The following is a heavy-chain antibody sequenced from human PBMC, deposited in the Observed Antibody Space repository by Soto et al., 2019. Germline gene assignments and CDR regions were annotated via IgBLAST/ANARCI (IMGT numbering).Heavy chain of an antibody. Sequence: QVQLQESGPGLVKPSQTLSLTCPVSGGSISSGDYYWSWIRQPPGKGLDWIGYIYYSGSTYYNPSLKSRVTISVDTSKNQFSLKLSSVTAADTAVYYCASGGDKGMGFDYWGQGTLVTVSS. J-gene: IGHJ4*02. CDR2: IYYSGST. D-gene: IGHD2-15*01. CDR1: GGSISSGDYY. CDR3: ASGGDKGMGFDY. V-gene: IGHV4-30-4*01.